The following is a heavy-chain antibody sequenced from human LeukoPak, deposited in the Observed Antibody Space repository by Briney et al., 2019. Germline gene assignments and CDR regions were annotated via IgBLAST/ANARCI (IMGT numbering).Heavy chain of an antibody. CDR1: GFTFDDYG. CDR2: INWNGGST. CDR3: ARGNSGWSLSPHFGYYFDY. D-gene: IGHD6-19*01. J-gene: IGHJ4*02. V-gene: IGHV3-20*04. Sequence: PGGSLRLSCAASGFTFDDYGMSWVRQAPGKGLEWVSGINWNGGSTGYADSVKGRFTISRDNAKNSLYLQMNSLRAEDTALYYCARGNSGWSLSPHFGYYFDYWGQGTLVTVFS.